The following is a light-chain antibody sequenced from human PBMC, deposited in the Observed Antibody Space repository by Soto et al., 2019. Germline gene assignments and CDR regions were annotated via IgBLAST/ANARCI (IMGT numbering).Light chain of an antibody. CDR1: SSNIGINY. CDR2: DNN. CDR3: GTWDSSLSAGV. J-gene: IGLJ3*02. V-gene: IGLV1-51*01. Sequence: QSVLTQPPSVSAALGQTVTISCSGSSSNIGINYVSWYQQLPGTAPKLLIYDNNKRPSGIPDRFSGSKSGTSATLGITGLQTGDEADYFCGTWDSSLSAGVFGGGTKVSVL.